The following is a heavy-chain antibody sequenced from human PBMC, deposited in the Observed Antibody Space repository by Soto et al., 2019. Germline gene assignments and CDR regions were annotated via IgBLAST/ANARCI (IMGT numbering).Heavy chain of an antibody. D-gene: IGHD5-12*01. J-gene: IGHJ4*02. V-gene: IGHV3-7*01. CDR1: GFTFSNYW. CDR2: IKQDGSEK. CDR3: ATLEMAKIIDDY. Sequence: EVQLVESGGGLVQPGGSLRLSCAASGFTFSNYWMSWVRQAPGKGLEWVANIKQDGSEKYYVDSVKGRFTISRDNAKNSLYLQMNTLRAEDTAVYYCATLEMAKIIDDYWGQGTLVTVSS.